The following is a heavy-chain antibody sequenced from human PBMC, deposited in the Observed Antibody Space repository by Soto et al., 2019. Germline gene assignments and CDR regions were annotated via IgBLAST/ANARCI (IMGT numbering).Heavy chain of an antibody. J-gene: IGHJ4*02. Sequence: ASVKVSCKASGYTFTGYYMHWVRQAPGQGLEWMGWINPNSGGTNYAQKFQGWVTMTRDTSISTAYMELSRLRSDDTAVYYCAREGSSYSGYDSALDYWGQGTLVTVSS. CDR2: INPNSGGT. CDR1: GYTFTGYY. CDR3: AREGSSYSGYDSALDY. V-gene: IGHV1-2*04. D-gene: IGHD5-12*01.